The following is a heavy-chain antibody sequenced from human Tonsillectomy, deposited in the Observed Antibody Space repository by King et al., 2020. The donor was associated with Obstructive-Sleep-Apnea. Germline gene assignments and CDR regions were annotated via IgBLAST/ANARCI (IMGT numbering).Heavy chain of an antibody. CDR2: IYYSGST. J-gene: IGHJ4*02. D-gene: IGHD1/OR15-1a*01. CDR3: ARDLITGTSYFDY. CDR1: GGSISSYY. V-gene: IGHV4-59*01. Sequence: QLQESGPGLVKPSETLSLTCTVSGGSISSYYWSWIRQPPGKGLEWIGYIYYSGSTNYNPSLKSRVTISVDTSKNQFSLTLSSVTAADTAVYYCARDLITGTSYFDYWGQGTLVTVSS.